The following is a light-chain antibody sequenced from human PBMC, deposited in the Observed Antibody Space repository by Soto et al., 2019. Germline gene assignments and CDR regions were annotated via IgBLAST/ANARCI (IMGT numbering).Light chain of an antibody. Sequence: EIVLTQSPGTLSVSPGERATVYCRASQSVRSNLAWYQQKPGQAPRLLIYGASSRATGIPDRFSGSGSGTDFTLTISRLEPEDFAVYYCQQYGSSPSITFGQGTKVDI. J-gene: IGKJ1*01. CDR1: QSVRSN. V-gene: IGKV3-20*01. CDR3: QQYGSSPSIT. CDR2: GAS.